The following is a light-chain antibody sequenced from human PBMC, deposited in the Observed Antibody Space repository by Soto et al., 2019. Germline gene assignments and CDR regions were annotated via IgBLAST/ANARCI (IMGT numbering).Light chain of an antibody. CDR1: QGIGRA. CDR3: QKYASVPP. CDR2: AAS. Sequence: IQMTQSPSSLSASVGDTVTITCRPSQGIGRALAWYQQKPGTVPKVLIHAASTLQSGVSSRFSGSGSGTYFNHTLSSLQPEDVAPYYCQKYASVPPLGPGTKVEI. J-gene: IGKJ1*01. V-gene: IGKV1-27*01.